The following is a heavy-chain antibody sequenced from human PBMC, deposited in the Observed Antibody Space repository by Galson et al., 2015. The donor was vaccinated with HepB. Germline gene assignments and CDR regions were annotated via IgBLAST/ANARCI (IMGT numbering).Heavy chain of an antibody. CDR2: INPNSGGT. CDR3: ARDMGTVTTIWFDP. V-gene: IGHV1-2*06. CDR1: GYTFTGYY. D-gene: IGHD4-17*01. J-gene: IGHJ5*02. Sequence: SVKVSCKASGYTFTGYYMHWVRQAPGQGLEWMGRINPNSGGTNYAQKFQGRVTMTRDTSISTAYMELSRLRSDDTAVYYCARDMGTVTTIWFDPWGQGTLVTVSS.